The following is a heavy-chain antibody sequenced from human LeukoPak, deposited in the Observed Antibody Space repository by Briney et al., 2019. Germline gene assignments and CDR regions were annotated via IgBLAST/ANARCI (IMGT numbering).Heavy chain of an antibody. CDR2: NSASGGTV. V-gene: IGHV3-23*01. CDR3: AKGIYGVSGHNIDY. CDR1: GFTFSDYA. J-gene: IGHJ4*02. Sequence: GGSLRLSCAASGFTFSDYAMNWVRQAPGKALQWVSNNSASGGTVSYADSVKGRFTISSDNSKHTLYLLINSLRVEDTAIYYCAKGIYGVSGHNIDYGGQGALVTVSS. D-gene: IGHD4/OR15-4a*01.